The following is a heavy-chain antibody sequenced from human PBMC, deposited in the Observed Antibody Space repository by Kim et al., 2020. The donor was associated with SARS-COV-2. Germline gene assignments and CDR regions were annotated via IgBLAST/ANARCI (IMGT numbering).Heavy chain of an antibody. V-gene: IGHV4-59*09. D-gene: IGHD2-15*01. Sequence: SRVTISVDTSKNQFSLKLSAVTAADTAVYYCARGGGDVVVVAATESWFDPWGQGTLVTVSS. J-gene: IGHJ5*02. CDR3: ARGGGDVVVVAATESWFDP.